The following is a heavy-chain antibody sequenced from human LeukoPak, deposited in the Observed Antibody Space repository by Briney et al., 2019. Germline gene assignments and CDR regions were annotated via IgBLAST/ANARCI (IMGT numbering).Heavy chain of an antibody. CDR1: GFTFSSYW. CDR3: ARGSGGSCSDFDY. CDR2: IKQDGSET. J-gene: IGHJ4*02. Sequence: GGSLRLSCAASGFTFSSYWMSWVRQAPGKGLEWVANIKQDGSETYYVDSVKGRFTISRDNAKNSLYLQMNSLRAEDTAVYYCARGSGGSCSDFDYWGQGTLVTVSS. D-gene: IGHD2-15*01. V-gene: IGHV3-7*01.